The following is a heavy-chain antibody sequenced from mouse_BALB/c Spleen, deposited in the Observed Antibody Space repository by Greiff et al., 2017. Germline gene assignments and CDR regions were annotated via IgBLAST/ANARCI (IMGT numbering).Heavy chain of an antibody. J-gene: IGHJ4*01. CDR1: GYSFTSYY. V-gene: IGHV1S135*01. Sequence: VQLKESGPELMKPGASVKISCKASGYSFTSYYMHWVKQSHGKSLEWIGYIDPFNGGTSYNQKFKGKATLTVDKSSSTAYMHLSSLTSEDSAVYYCARRDGYSDYAMDYWGQGTSVTVSS. CDR2: IDPFNGGT. D-gene: IGHD2-3*01. CDR3: ARRDGYSDYAMDY.